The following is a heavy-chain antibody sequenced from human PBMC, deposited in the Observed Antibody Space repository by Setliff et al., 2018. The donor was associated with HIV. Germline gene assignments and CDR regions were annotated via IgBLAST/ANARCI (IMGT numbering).Heavy chain of an antibody. CDR3: AREGQVVVTAKGFDY. Sequence: ASVKVSCKASGYTFTKSIIHWVRQAPGQGLEWMGAIIPSGGSTGYAEKFQARVTLTRDTSTSTVYMELSGLREEDTAVYYCAREGQVVVTAKGFDYWGLGTLVTVSS. V-gene: IGHV1-46*01. J-gene: IGHJ4*02. D-gene: IGHD2-15*01. CDR2: IIPSGGST. CDR1: GYTFTKSI.